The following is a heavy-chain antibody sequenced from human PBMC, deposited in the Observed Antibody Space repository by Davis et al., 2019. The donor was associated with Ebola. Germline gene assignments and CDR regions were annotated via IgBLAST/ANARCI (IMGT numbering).Heavy chain of an antibody. Sequence: SSVTVSCQASLGTFSSYAISWVRPAPGQGLERMVCITPTLGIVNIAHKFQGTVTITADKSTCTAYMELSSLRSEDTAGYYCAGVVATVTTEKALQGNLLSSYYYYGMDGWGQGTTVTVSS. CDR1: LGTFSSYA. CDR3: AGVVATVTTEKALQGNLLSSYYYYGMDG. CDR2: ITPTLGIV. J-gene: IGHJ6*02. V-gene: IGHV1-69*10. D-gene: IGHD4-17*01.